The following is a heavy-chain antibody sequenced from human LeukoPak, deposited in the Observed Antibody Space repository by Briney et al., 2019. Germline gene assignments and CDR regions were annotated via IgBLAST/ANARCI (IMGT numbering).Heavy chain of an antibody. D-gene: IGHD3-9*01. J-gene: IGHJ4*02. V-gene: IGHV3-21*01. CDR2: ISSSSSYI. CDR3: AKDNHDILTGYTLMS. CDR1: GFTFSSYS. Sequence: GGSLRLSCAASGFTFSSYSMNWVRQAPGKGLEWVSSISSSSSYIYYADSVKGRFTISRDNAKNSLYLQMNSLRAEDTAVYYCAKDNHDILTGYTLMSWGQGTLVTVSS.